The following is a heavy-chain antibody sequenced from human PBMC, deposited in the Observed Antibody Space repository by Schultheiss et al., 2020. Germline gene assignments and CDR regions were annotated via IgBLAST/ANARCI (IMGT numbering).Heavy chain of an antibody. CDR1: GFTFSSYS. CDR2: ISSSSSTI. D-gene: IGHD3-16*02. J-gene: IGHJ6*04. CDR3: ARDDPFGITFGGVIPYDGARSYYYGMDV. V-gene: IGHV3-48*02. Sequence: GGSLRLSCAASGFTFSSYSMNWVRQAPGKGLEWVSYISSSSSTIYYADSVKGRFTISRDNAKNSLYLQMNSLRDEDTAVYYCARDDPFGITFGGVIPYDGARSYYYGMDVWGKGTTVTVSS.